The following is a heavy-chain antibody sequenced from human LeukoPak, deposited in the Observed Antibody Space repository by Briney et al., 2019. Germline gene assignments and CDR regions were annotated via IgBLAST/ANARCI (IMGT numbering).Heavy chain of an antibody. CDR1: GFTFSSYE. J-gene: IGHJ4*02. D-gene: IGHD3-22*01. Sequence: GGSLRLSCAASGFTFSSYEMNWVRQAPGKGLEWVSYISSSSSTIYYADSVKGRFTISRDNAKNSLYLQMNSLRAEDTAVYYCARVYYYDSSGYYPYFDYWGQGTLVTVSS. V-gene: IGHV3-48*01. CDR3: ARVYYYDSSGYYPYFDY. CDR2: ISSSSSTI.